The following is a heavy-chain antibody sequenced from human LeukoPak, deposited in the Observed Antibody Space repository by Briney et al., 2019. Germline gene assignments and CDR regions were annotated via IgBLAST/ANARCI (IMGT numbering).Heavy chain of an antibody. V-gene: IGHV4-61*08. Sequence: SETLSLTCTVSGGSVSSGGYYWSWIRQPPGKGLEWIGEINHSGSTNYNPSLKSRVTISVDTSKNQFSLKLSSVTAADTAVYYCARGIAAAAPGAYWGQGTLVTVS. CDR2: INHSGST. CDR3: ARGIAAAAPGAY. D-gene: IGHD6-13*01. J-gene: IGHJ4*02. CDR1: GGSVSSGGYY.